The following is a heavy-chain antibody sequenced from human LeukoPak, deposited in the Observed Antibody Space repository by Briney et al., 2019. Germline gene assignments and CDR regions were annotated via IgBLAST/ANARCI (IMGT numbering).Heavy chain of an antibody. CDR1: GGSISSYY. D-gene: IGHD3-9*01. CDR3: ARAHAVLRYFDWLGEFDY. V-gene: IGHV4-59*01. J-gene: IGHJ4*02. Sequence: SETLSLTCTVSGGSISSYYWSWIRQPPGKGLEWIGYIYYSGSTNYNPSLKSRVTISVDTSKNQFSLKLSSVTAADTAVYYCARAHAVLRYFDWLGEFDYWGQGTLVTVSS. CDR2: IYYSGST.